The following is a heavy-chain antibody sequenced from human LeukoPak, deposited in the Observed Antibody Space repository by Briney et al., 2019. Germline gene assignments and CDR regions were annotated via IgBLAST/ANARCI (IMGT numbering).Heavy chain of an antibody. CDR3: AREVGTPQAFDI. D-gene: IGHD1-26*01. CDR1: GFISSSYW. Sequence: GGSLRLSCAASGFISSSYWMSWVRQAPGKGLEWVSYINSRSSTIYYADSVRGRFTISRDNAKNSLYLQMNSLKAEDTAIYYCAREVGTPQAFDIWGQGTMVTVSS. V-gene: IGHV3-48*01. CDR2: INSRSSTI. J-gene: IGHJ3*02.